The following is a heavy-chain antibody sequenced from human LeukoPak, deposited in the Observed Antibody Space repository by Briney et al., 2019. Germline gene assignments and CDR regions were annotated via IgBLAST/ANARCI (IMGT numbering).Heavy chain of an antibody. J-gene: IGHJ5*02. CDR2: IYYSGST. D-gene: IGHD3-10*01. CDR3: ARVEYYYGSGSYYNYWFDP. V-gene: IGHV4-59*01. Sequence: SETLSLTCTVSGGSISSYCWSWIRQPPGKGLEWIGYIYYSGSTNYNPSLKSRVTISVDTSKNQFSLKLSSVTAADTAVYYCARVEYYYGSGSYYNYWFDPWGQGTLVTVSS. CDR1: GGSISSYC.